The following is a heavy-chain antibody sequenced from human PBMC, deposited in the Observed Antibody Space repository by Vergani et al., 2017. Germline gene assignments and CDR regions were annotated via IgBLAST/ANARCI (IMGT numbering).Heavy chain of an antibody. CDR1: GYTPTELS. J-gene: IGHJ2*01. V-gene: IGHV1-24*01. CDR3: ATDAKYCSGGSCYSGLGYFDL. Sequence: QVQLVQSGAEVKKPGASVKVSCKVSGYTPTELSMHWVRQAPGKGLEWMGGFDPEDGETIYAQKFQGRVTMTEDTSTDTAYMELSSLRSEDTAVYYCATDAKYCSGGSCYSGLGYFDLWGRGTLVTVSS. CDR2: FDPEDGET. D-gene: IGHD2-15*01.